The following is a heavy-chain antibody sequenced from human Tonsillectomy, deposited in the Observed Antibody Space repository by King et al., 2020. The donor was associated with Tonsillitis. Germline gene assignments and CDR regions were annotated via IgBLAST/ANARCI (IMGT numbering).Heavy chain of an antibody. V-gene: IGHV4-34*01. D-gene: IGHD3-10*01. CDR2: INHSGGT. J-gene: IGHJ4*02. Sequence: VQLQQWGAGLLKPSETLSLTCAVYGGSFSAYYWSWIRQPPGKGLEWIGEINHSGGTNYNPSLKSRVTISLDTSKNQFSLKLNSVTAADTAVYYCAVARGVEGYFDYWGQGPLVTVSS. CDR3: AVARGVEGYFDY. CDR1: GGSFSAYY.